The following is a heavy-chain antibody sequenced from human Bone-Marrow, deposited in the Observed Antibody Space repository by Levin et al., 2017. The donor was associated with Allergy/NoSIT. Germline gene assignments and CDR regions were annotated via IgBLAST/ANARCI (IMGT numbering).Heavy chain of an antibody. Sequence: PAGGSLRLSCAASGFTFTSYGMHWVRQAPGKGLEWVAVISNDGDKKYYADSVKGRFTISRDNSKKVLSLQMNTLRPEDTAVYYCAKEAGLGSGNSLGYFDYWGQGTLVTVSS. CDR2: ISNDGDKK. V-gene: IGHV3-30*18. CDR1: GFTFTSYG. J-gene: IGHJ4*02. CDR3: AKEAGLGSGNSLGYFDY. D-gene: IGHD3-10*01.